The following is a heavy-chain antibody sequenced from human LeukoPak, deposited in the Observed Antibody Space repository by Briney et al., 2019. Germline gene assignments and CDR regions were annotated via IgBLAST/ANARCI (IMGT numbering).Heavy chain of an antibody. Sequence: GRSLRLSCAASGFNFDDYAVHWVRQAPGKGLEWVSGITWHSGSMGYADSVKGRFTVSRDNAKNSLYLQMNSLRAEDTAVYYCAKQLGYCSDGSCYFPYWGQGTLVTVSS. V-gene: IGHV3-9*01. CDR2: ITWHSGSM. J-gene: IGHJ4*02. CDR3: AKQLGYCSDGSCYFPY. D-gene: IGHD2-15*01. CDR1: GFNFDDYA.